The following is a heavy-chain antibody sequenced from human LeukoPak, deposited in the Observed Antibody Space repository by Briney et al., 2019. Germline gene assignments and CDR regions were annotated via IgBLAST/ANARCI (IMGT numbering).Heavy chain of an antibody. V-gene: IGHV3-21*01. CDR1: GFTFSSYS. D-gene: IGHD4-17*01. CDR3: ARAGSYGDYPWY. CDR2: ISSSSSYI. Sequence: KAGGSLRLSCAASGFTFSSYSMTWVRQAPGKGLEWVSSISSSSSYIYYADSVKGRFTISRDNAKNSLYLQMNSLRAEDTAVYYCARAGSYGDYPWYWGQGTLVTVSS. J-gene: IGHJ4*02.